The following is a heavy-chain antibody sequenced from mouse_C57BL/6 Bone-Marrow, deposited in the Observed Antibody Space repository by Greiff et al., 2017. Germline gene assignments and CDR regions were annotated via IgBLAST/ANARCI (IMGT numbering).Heavy chain of an antibody. CDR2: IWSGGST. V-gene: IGHV2-2*01. CDR3: ARTYDGYYPWCFDY. Sequence: VQGVESGPGLVQPSQSLSITCTVSGFSLTSYGVHWVRQSPGKGLEWLGVIWSGGSTDYNAAFISRLSISKDNSKSQVFFKMNSLQADDTAIYYCARTYDGYYPWCFDYWGQGTTLTVSS. D-gene: IGHD2-3*01. J-gene: IGHJ2*01. CDR1: GFSLTSYG.